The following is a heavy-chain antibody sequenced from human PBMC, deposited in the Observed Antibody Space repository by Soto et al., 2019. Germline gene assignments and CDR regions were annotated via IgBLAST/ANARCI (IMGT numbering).Heavy chain of an antibody. Sequence: QVQLVQSGAEVMKPGASVKVSCEASGYTFTSYGISWVRQAPGQGLEWMGWISGYNGNINYAQKLQGRVTMTTDTSTSTAYMELRSLRSDDTAVYYCARANYDSSGYLVDYWGQGTLVTVSS. CDR3: ARANYDSSGYLVDY. J-gene: IGHJ4*02. D-gene: IGHD3-22*01. CDR2: ISGYNGNI. V-gene: IGHV1-18*01. CDR1: GYTFTSYG.